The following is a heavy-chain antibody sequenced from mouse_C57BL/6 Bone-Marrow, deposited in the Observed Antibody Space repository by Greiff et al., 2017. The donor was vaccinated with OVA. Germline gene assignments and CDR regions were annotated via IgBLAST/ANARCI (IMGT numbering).Heavy chain of an antibody. CDR1: GFNIKDDY. J-gene: IGHJ2*01. Sequence: EVKLMESGAELVRPGASVKLSCTASGFNIKDDYMHWVKERPEQGLEWIGWIDPENGDTEYASEFQGKATITADTSSKTVYLHLSSLTSEDTAVYYCTTYRYWGQGTTLTVSS. CDR2: IDPENGDT. V-gene: IGHV14-4*01. CDR3: TTYRY.